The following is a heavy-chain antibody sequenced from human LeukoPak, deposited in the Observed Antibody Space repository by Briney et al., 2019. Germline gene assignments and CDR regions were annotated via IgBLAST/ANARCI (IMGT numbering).Heavy chain of an antibody. J-gene: IGHJ4*02. CDR2: ISYDGSNK. CDR1: GFTFSSYA. Sequence: GGSLRLSCAASGFTFSSYAMHWVRQAPGKGLEWVAVISYDGSNKYYADSVKGRFTISRDNSKNTLYLQMNSLRAEDTAVYYCAGTAPLVGATGEFDYWGQGTLVTVSS. CDR3: AGTAPLVGATGEFDY. V-gene: IGHV3-30-3*01. D-gene: IGHD1-26*01.